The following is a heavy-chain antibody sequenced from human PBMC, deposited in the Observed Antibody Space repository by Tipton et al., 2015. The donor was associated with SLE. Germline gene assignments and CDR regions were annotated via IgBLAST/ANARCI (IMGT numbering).Heavy chain of an antibody. CDR2: INHSGST. CDR1: GGSFSSSSYY. J-gene: IGHJ4*02. Sequence: TLSLTCAVYGGSFSSSSYYWSWIRQPPGKGLEWIGEINHSGSTNYNPSLKSRVTISVDTSKNQFSLKLSSVTAADTAVYYCARGRIAAAGTDYFDYWGQGTLVTVSS. D-gene: IGHD6-13*01. V-gene: IGHV4-34*01. CDR3: ARGRIAAAGTDYFDY.